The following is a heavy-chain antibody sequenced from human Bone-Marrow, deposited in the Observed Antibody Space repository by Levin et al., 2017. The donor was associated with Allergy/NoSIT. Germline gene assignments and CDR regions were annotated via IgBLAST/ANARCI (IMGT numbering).Heavy chain of an antibody. V-gene: IGHV3-66*01. CDR3: ARNIPVTDLGF. CDR1: GFTVNNNY. Sequence: GGSLRLSCAASGFTVNNNYMSWVRQAPGKGLEWVSLIYSGGSTYYADSVKGRFTISRDSSKNTLYLQMNSLRTEDTAVYHCARNIPVTDLGFWGRETRVTVSS. J-gene: IGHJ4*02. CDR2: IYSGGST. D-gene: IGHD1-14*01.